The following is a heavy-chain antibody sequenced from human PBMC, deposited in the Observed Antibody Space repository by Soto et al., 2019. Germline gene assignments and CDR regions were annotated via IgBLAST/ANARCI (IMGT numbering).Heavy chain of an antibody. CDR1: GYSFTSYW. V-gene: IGHV5-51*03. D-gene: IGHD2-21*02. Sequence: EVQLVQSGAEVKKPGESLKISCKGSGYSFTSYWIGWVRQMPGKGLEWMGMIYPGDSDTSYNPSFQGQVTISADKSTNTAYLQWSSLKASDTAMYYCDRPGRVLTSVWFFDYWGQGTLVTVSS. CDR2: IYPGDSDT. CDR3: DRPGRVLTSVWFFDY. J-gene: IGHJ4*02.